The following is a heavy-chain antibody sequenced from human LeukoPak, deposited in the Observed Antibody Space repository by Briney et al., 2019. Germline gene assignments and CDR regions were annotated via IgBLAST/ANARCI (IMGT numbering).Heavy chain of an antibody. CDR3: ARFSRITWGDWGDAFDV. Sequence: SETLSLTCSIYGGSFSDYFWSWIRQSPGKGLEWIGEIDDGGNTNYNPSLMSRVIVSIEKSKKQFSLVMRSVAAADTAVYYCARFSRITWGDWGDAFDVWGQGTTVIVSS. V-gene: IGHV4-34*01. CDR2: IDDGGNT. D-gene: IGHD2-21*02. CDR1: GGSFSDYF. J-gene: IGHJ3*01.